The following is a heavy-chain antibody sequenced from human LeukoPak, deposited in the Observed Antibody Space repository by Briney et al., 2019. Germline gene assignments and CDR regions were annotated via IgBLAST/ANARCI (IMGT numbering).Heavy chain of an antibody. CDR2: IYPGDSDT. J-gene: IGHJ6*02. CDR1: GYSFTSYW. D-gene: IGHD3-10*01. Sequence: GESLKISCKGSGYSFTSYWIGWVRQMPGKGLEWMGIIYPGDSDTRYSPSFQGQVTISADKSISTAYLQWSSLKASDTAMYYCARLSGYYGSGREPYYGMDVWGQGTTVTVSS. V-gene: IGHV5-51*01. CDR3: ARLSGYYGSGREPYYGMDV.